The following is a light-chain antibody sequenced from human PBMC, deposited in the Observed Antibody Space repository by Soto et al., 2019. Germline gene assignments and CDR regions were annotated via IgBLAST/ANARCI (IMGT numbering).Light chain of an antibody. Sequence: EIVLTQSPATLSLSPGERATLSCRASQSISNYLAWYQQKPGQDPRLLIYDTFNRATGIPARFSGSGSGTDFTLTISSLEPEDFAVYYCQQRSNWPPSTFGQGTKLEIK. CDR2: DTF. CDR3: QQRSNWPPST. J-gene: IGKJ2*01. CDR1: QSISNY. V-gene: IGKV3-11*01.